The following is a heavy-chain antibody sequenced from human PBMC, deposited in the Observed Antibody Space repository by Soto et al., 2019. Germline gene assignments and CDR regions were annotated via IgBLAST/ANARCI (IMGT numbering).Heavy chain of an antibody. D-gene: IGHD2-2*01. Sequence: GWSLRLSCAASGFTFSSYGMHWVRQAPGKGLEWVAVIWYDGSNKYYADSVKGRFTISRDNSKNTLYLQMNSLRAEDTAVYYCAREVVVPANWFDPWGQGTLVTVSS. V-gene: IGHV3-33*01. CDR2: IWYDGSNK. J-gene: IGHJ5*02. CDR1: GFTFSSYG. CDR3: AREVVVPANWFDP.